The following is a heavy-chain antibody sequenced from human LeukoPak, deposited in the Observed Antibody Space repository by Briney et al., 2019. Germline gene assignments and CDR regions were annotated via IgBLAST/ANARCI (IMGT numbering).Heavy chain of an antibody. CDR3: ARVPPGYYDSSGYPYYFDY. D-gene: IGHD3-22*01. CDR2: IIPILGIA. Sequence: SVKVSCKASGGTFSSYAISWVRQAPGQGLEWMGRIIPILGIANYAQKFQGRVTITADKSTSTAFMELSSLRSEDTAVYYCARVPPGYYDSSGYPYYFDYWGQGTLVTVSS. CDR1: GGTFSSYA. V-gene: IGHV1-69*04. J-gene: IGHJ4*02.